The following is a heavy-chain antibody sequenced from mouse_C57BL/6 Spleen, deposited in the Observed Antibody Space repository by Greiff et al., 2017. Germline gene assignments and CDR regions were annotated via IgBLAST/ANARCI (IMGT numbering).Heavy chain of an antibody. CDR1: GYTFTSYW. D-gene: IGHD1-1*01. CDR3: ARRLRSHYFDY. CDR2: IDPSDSYT. Sequence: QVQLQQPGAELVMPGASVKLSCKASGYTFTSYWMHWVKQRPGQGLEWIGEIDPSDSYTNYNQKFKGKSTLTVDKSSSTAYMQLSSLTSEDSEVYYCARRLRSHYFDYWGQGTSLTVSS. J-gene: IGHJ2*02. V-gene: IGHV1-69*01.